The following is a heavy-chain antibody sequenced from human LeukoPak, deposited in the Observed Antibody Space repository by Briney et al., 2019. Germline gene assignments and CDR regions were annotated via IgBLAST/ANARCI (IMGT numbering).Heavy chain of an antibody. Sequence: ASVKVSCKVSGYTLTDLSMHWVRQAPGKGLEWMGGFDPEDGETIYAQKFQGRVTMTEDTSTDTAYMELSSLRSEDTAVYYCATGYEYNWNPSHYFDYWGQGTLVTVSS. D-gene: IGHD1-20*01. CDR2: FDPEDGET. CDR1: GYTLTDLS. J-gene: IGHJ4*02. CDR3: ATGYEYNWNPSHYFDY. V-gene: IGHV1-24*01.